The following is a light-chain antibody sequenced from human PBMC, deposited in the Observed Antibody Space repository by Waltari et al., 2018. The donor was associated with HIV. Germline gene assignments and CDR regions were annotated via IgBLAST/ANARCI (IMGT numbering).Light chain of an antibody. CDR2: EVS. CDR1: SSAIGSHNY. CDR3: SSYTGSSTLFVI. J-gene: IGLJ2*01. V-gene: IGLV2-14*01. Sequence: QSALTQPASESGSPGQSITISCTGNSSAIGSHNYVSWYQHHPGKDPKLMIHEVSNPPSAVSLRLSGSKSGNTTSLTISSLQAEDDADYYCSSYTGSSTLFVIFGGGTKLTVL.